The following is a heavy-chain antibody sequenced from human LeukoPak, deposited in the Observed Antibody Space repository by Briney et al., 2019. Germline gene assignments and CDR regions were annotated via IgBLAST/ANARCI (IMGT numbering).Heavy chain of an antibody. J-gene: IGHJ4*02. Sequence: ASVKVPCKASGYTFTSYDINWVRQATGQGLEWMGWMNPNSGNTGYAQKFQGRVTMTRNTSISTAYMELSSLRSEDTAVYYCATEPLGYCSSTSCRAGGNWGQGTLVTVSS. CDR1: GYTFTSYD. D-gene: IGHD2-2*01. V-gene: IGHV1-8*01. CDR2: MNPNSGNT. CDR3: ATEPLGYCSSTSCRAGGN.